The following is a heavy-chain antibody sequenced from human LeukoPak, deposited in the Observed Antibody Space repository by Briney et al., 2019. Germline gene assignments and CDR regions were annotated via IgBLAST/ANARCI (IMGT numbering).Heavy chain of an antibody. CDR2: ISGSGGST. J-gene: IGHJ4*02. CDR1: GFTFSSYA. CDR3: AKGAVSFTQFDY. D-gene: IGHD6-19*01. V-gene: IGHV3-23*01. Sequence: GGSLRLSCSASGFTFSSYAMSSVRQAPGKWLEWVSSISGSGGSTYYAASVKGRFAISRDNSKNTLYLKMNSLRAEDTAVYYCAKGAVSFTQFDYWGQGTLVTVSS.